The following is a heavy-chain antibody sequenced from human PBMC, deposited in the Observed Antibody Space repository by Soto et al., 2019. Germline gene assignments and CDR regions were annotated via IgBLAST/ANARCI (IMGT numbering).Heavy chain of an antibody. D-gene: IGHD2-15*01. CDR2: TSSSSSAI. Sequence: GGSLRFSCAASGFTFSSYEMSWFRQAPGKGLEWVSYTSSSSSAICYADSVKGRFTISRDNAKNSLYLQMSNVRAEATAFYYCSRFNYIDYVRCYDHWGQGTLVTVSS. V-gene: IGHV3-48*03. CDR3: SRFNYIDYVRCYDH. CDR1: GFTFSSYE. J-gene: IGHJ4*02.